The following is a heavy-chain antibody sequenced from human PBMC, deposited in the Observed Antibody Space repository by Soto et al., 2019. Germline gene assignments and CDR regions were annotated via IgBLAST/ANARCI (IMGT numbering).Heavy chain of an antibody. CDR1: GFTFSSYS. V-gene: IGHV3-21*01. CDR3: VTAVIRPPYYFDY. D-gene: IGHD3-16*02. CDR2: ISSSSSYI. J-gene: IGHJ4*02. Sequence: EVQLVESGGGLVKPGGSLRLSCAASGFTFSSYSMNWVRQAPGKGLEWVSSISSSSSYIYYADSVKGRFTISRDNAKNSLYLQMNSLRAEDTAVYYCVTAVIRPPYYFDYWGQGTLVTVSS.